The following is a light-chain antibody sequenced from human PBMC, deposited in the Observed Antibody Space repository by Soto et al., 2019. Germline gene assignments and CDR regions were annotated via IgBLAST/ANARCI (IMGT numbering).Light chain of an antibody. Sequence: EIVLTQSPGTLSLSPGERATLSCRVSQSVSSSYLAWYQQKPGQAPRLLIYGASSRATGIPDRFSGSGSGTDFTLTISRLEPEDLAVYYCQQYGSSPGTFGQGTKVEIK. CDR2: GAS. V-gene: IGKV3-20*01. J-gene: IGKJ1*01. CDR3: QQYGSSPGT. CDR1: QSVSSSY.